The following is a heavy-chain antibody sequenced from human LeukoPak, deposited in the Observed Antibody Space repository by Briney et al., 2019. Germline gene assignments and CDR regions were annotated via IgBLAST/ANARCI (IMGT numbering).Heavy chain of an antibody. CDR3: ERLITGTTTAFDI. CDR2: VYTSGST. Sequence: SETLSLTCSVYGGSISGYYLTWIRQPAGKGLEWIGRVYTSGSTHYNPSLKTRLTMSVDTTKNQYSLKLSCVDDAATAVYCSERLITGTTTAFDIWGQGTMVTVSS. CDR1: GGSISGYY. V-gene: IGHV4-59*10. J-gene: IGHJ3*02. D-gene: IGHD1-7*01.